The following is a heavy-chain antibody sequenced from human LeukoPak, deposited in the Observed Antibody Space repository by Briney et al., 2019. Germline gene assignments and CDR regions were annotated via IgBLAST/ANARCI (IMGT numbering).Heavy chain of an antibody. V-gene: IGHV4-59*08. CDR2: IYYSGST. Sequence: SETLSLTCTVSGGSISSYYWSWIRQPPGKGLEWIGYIYYSGSTNYNPSLKSRVTISVDTSKNQFSLKLSSVTAADTAVYYCARSFGATLFFDYWGQGTLVTVSS. J-gene: IGHJ4*02. CDR1: GGSISSYY. D-gene: IGHD3-10*01. CDR3: ARSFGATLFFDY.